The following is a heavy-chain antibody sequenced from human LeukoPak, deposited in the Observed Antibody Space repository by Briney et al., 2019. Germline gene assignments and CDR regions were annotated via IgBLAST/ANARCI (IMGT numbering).Heavy chain of an antibody. V-gene: IGHV3-23*01. CDR1: GFTFSSYA. D-gene: IGHD1-7*01. Sequence: PGGSLRLSCAASGFTFSSYAMSWVRQAPGKGLEWVSAISGSGGSTYYADSVKGRFTISRDNSKNTLYLQMNSLRAEDTAVYYCAKVLGYNWNYVRFFDYWGQGTLVTVSS. J-gene: IGHJ4*02. CDR2: ISGSGGST. CDR3: AKVLGYNWNYVRFFDY.